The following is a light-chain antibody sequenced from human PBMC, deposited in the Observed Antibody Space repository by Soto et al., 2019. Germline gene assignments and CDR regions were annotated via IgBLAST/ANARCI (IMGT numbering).Light chain of an antibody. V-gene: IGKV1-17*03. CDR3: QQYGSSGT. Sequence: DIQMTQSPSVLSASVGDRVSITCRASQGVGTYLAWFQQKPGKVPKRLIFAATSLQGGVPTRFRGSGSGTEFTLTISSLQPEDFAVYYCQQYGSSGTFGQGTKVDIK. CDR2: AAT. J-gene: IGKJ1*01. CDR1: QGVGTY.